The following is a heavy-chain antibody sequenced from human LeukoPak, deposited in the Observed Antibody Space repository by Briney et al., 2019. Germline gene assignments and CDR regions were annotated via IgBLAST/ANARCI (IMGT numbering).Heavy chain of an antibody. J-gene: IGHJ4*02. CDR3: ARPNGSGSYYPFGY. CDR1: GGSISSSSYY. CDR2: IYYSGST. V-gene: IGHV4-39*01. D-gene: IGHD3-10*01. Sequence: PSETLSLTCTVSGGSISSSSYYWGWIRQPPGKGLEWIGSIYYSGSTYYNPSLKGRVTISVDTSKNQFSLKLSSVTAADTAVYYCARPNGSGSYYPFGYWGQGTLVTVSS.